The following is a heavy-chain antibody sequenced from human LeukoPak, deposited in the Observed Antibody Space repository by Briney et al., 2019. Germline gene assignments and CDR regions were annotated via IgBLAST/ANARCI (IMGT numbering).Heavy chain of an antibody. D-gene: IGHD1-7*01. CDR3: ARGWNYAFRFDS. J-gene: IGHJ4*02. V-gene: IGHV3-7*01. CDR2: IKQDGSER. Sequence: SGGSLRLSCAASGFTFSSYWMSWVRQAPGKGLEWVAHIKQDGSERYYGDSVKGRFTISRDNAKNLVYLQMNSLGAEDTALYYCARGWNYAFRFDSWGQGTLVTVSS. CDR1: GFTFSSYW.